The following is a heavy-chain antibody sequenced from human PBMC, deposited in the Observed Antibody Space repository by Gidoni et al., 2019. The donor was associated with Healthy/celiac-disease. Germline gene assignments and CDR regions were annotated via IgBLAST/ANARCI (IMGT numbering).Heavy chain of an antibody. CDR1: GFTFSSSG. D-gene: IGHD4-17*01. CDR3: AREFNLSTQYGDYNWYFDL. J-gene: IGHJ2*01. CDR2: IWYDGSNK. Sequence: QVQLVESGGGVVQPGRSLRLSCAASGFTFSSSGLHWVRQAPGKGLGWVAVIWYDGSNKYYADSVKGRFTISRDNSKNTLYLQMNSLRAEDTAVYYCAREFNLSTQYGDYNWYFDLWGRGTLVTVSS. V-gene: IGHV3-33*01.